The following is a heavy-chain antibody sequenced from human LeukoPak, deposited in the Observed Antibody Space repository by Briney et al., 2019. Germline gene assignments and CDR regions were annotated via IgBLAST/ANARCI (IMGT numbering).Heavy chain of an antibody. Sequence: PSETLSLTCTVSGGSISSFYWSWIRQPPGKGLEWIGYIYYSGSTNYNPSLKSRVTISADTSKNQFSLKLSSVTAADTAVYYCARAGRWEGRPHAFDIWGQGTMVAVSS. V-gene: IGHV4-59*01. J-gene: IGHJ3*02. CDR1: GGSISSFY. D-gene: IGHD1-26*01. CDR2: IYYSGST. CDR3: ARAGRWEGRPHAFDI.